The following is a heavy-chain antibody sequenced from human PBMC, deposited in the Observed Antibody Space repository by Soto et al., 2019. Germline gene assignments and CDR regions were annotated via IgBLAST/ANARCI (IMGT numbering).Heavy chain of an antibody. V-gene: IGHV4-31*03. CDR3: ARVQSRSFDFDI. J-gene: IGHJ3*02. Sequence: QVQLQESGPGLVKPSQTLSLTCTVSGGSISSGDYYWSWIRQHPGKGLEWIGYIYYSGSTYYNPSLRGRVTLSVDRSKNQFALKLGSVTAADTAVYYCARVQSRSFDFDIWGQGTMVTVSS. CDR2: IYYSGST. D-gene: IGHD6-6*01. CDR1: GGSISSGDYY.